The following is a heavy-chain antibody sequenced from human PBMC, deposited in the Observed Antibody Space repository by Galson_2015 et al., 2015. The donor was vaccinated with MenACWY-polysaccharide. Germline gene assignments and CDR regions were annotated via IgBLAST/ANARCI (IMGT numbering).Heavy chain of an antibody. CDR2: TYYRSKWYH. Sequence: CAISGDSVSSNSAAWNWIRQSPSRGLEWLGRTYYRSKWYHDYPVSVKSRITINPDTSKNQFSLQLNSVTPDDTALYHCARTCPPYSRTWYECFDYWDQGTLVTVSS. D-gene: IGHD6-13*01. CDR1: GDSVSSNSAA. CDR3: ARTCPPYSRTWYECFDY. J-gene: IGHJ4*02. V-gene: IGHV6-1*01.